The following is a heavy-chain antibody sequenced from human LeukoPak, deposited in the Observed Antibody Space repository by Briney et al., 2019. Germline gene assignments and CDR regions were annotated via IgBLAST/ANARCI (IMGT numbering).Heavy chain of an antibody. J-gene: IGHJ4*02. V-gene: IGHV4-31*03. CDR2: IYYTGTT. Sequence: SETLSLTCIVSGASINSATYYWSWIRQLPWTGLEWIGYIYYTGTTNYNPSLRSRVSISVDTSKNQFSLKVTSVTAADTALYYCASWHYHGSERQIDSRGQGTQVTVSS. CDR1: GASINSATYY. CDR3: ASWHYHGSERQIDS. D-gene: IGHD3-10*01.